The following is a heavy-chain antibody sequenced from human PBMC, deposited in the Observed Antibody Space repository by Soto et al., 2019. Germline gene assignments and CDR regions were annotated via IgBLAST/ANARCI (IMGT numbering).Heavy chain of an antibody. J-gene: IGHJ6*02. D-gene: IGHD3-10*01. CDR3: TRSSMVRGVYYYYGMDV. Sequence: LRLSCTASGFTFGDYAMSWVRQAPGKGLEWVGFIRSKAYGGTTEYAASVKGRFTISRDDSKSIAYLQMNSLKTEDTAVYYCTRSSMVRGVYYYYGMDVWGQGTTVTVSS. V-gene: IGHV3-49*04. CDR2: IRSKAYGGTT. CDR1: GFTFGDYA.